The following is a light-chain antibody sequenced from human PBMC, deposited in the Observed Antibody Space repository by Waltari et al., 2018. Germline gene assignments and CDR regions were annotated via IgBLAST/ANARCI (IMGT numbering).Light chain of an antibody. J-gene: IGLJ3*02. V-gene: IGLV1-44*01. CDR2: SYT. CDR1: RSNIGINT. Sequence: QSVLPQPPSASGTPGQRVTISCSGSRSNIGINTSNWYHHLPGTAPNPLIYSYTQRPSVVPDRFSGSKSGTSASLAISGLQSEDEADYYCATWDDSLNGRVVFGGGTKLTVL. CDR3: ATWDDSLNGRVV.